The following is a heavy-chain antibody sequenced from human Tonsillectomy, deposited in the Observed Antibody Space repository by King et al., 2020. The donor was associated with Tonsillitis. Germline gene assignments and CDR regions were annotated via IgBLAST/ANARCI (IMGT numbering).Heavy chain of an antibody. CDR1: GFTFSSYT. J-gene: IGHJ6*02. CDR2: ISSSSTYI. CDR3: ARDLKIAEAGNPSYYSYGMDV. Sequence: VQLVESGGGLVKPGGSLRLSCAASGFTFSSYTINWVRQAPGKGLEWVSSISSSSTYIYYADSVKGRFTISRDNAKDSLYLQMNSLRADDTDVYYCARDLKIAEAGNPSYYSYGMDVWGQGTTVTVSS. V-gene: IGHV3-21*01. D-gene: IGHD6-13*01.